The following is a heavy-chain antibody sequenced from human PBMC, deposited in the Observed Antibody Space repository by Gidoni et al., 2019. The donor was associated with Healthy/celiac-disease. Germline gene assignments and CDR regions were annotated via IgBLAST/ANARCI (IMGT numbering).Heavy chain of an antibody. CDR3: ARPGVGYCSSTSCYSNWYYDY. CDR2: IIPIFGTA. D-gene: IGHD2-2*02. V-gene: IGHV1-69*01. CDR1: GGTFSSYA. Sequence: QVQLVQSGSAVKKPVSSVKVSCKASGGTFSSYAIRWLRQAPGQGLEWMGGIIPIFGTANYAQKFQGRVTITADESTSTAYMELSSLRSEDTAVYYCARPGVGYCSSTSCYSNWYYDYWGQGTLVTVSS. J-gene: IGHJ4*02.